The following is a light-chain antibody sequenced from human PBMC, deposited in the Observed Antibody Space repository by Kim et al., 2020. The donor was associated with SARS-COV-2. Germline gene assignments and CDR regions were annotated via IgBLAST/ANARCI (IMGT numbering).Light chain of an antibody. V-gene: IGLV3-21*04. CDR3: QVWDITGDHPV. CDR2: YDR. J-gene: IGLJ3*02. CDR1: NIGSKS. Sequence: APGETAKITCAENNIGSKSVHWYQQKPGQAPVVVMYYDRDRPSGIPERFSGSKSDNTATLTVSRVEAGDEADYFCQVWDITGDHPVFGGGTQLTVL.